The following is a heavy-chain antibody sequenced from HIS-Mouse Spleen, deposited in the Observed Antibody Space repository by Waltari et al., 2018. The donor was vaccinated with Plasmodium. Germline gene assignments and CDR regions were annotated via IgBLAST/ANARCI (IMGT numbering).Heavy chain of an antibody. D-gene: IGHD3-22*01. CDR1: GFTVSSNY. J-gene: IGHJ3*02. V-gene: IGHV3-53*02. CDR2: IYSGGST. CDR3: ARDYYDSSGYYSDDAFDI. Sequence: EVQLVETGGGLIQPGGSLRLSCAASGFTVSSNYMSWVRQAPGKGLEWVSVIYSGGSTYYADSVKGRFTISRDNSKNTLYLQMNSLRAEDTAVYYCARDYYDSSGYYSDDAFDIWGQGTMVTVSS.